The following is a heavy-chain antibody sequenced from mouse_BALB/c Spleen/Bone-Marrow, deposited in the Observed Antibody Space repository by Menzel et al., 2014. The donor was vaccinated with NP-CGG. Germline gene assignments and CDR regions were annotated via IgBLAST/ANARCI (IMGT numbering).Heavy chain of an antibody. CDR3: ARYGNGLMDY. D-gene: IGHD2-1*01. CDR2: IDTANGNT. CDR1: GFNIKDTY. J-gene: IGHJ4*01. V-gene: IGHV14-3*02. Sequence: EVQLQQSGAELVKPGASVKLSCTVSGFNIKDTYMHWVKQRPEQGLEWIGRIDTANGNTKYDPKFQGKATITADTSSNTAYLQLSSLTSEDTAVYYCARYGNGLMDYWGQGTSVTVSS.